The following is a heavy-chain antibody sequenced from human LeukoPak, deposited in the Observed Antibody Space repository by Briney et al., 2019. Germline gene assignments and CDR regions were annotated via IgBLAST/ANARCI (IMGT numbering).Heavy chain of an antibody. D-gene: IGHD3-16*02. CDR3: ARRVTFGGVIVNDY. J-gene: IGHJ4*02. CDR1: GFTFSDYG. CDR2: ISSTGGTT. Sequence: GGSLRLSCAASGFTFSDYGMSWVRQAPGKGLEWVSSISSTGGTTYYADSVKGRFTISRDNSKNTLFLQLNSLRAEDTAVYYCARRVTFGGVIVNDYWGQGTLVTVSS. V-gene: IGHV3-23*01.